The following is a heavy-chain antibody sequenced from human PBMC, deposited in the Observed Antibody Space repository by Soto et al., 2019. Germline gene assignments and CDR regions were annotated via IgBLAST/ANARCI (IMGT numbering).Heavy chain of an antibody. CDR2: FDPEDGET. D-gene: IGHD3-10*01. J-gene: IGHJ4*02. Sequence: GASVKGSCQVSGYTLKELSIHWVRQAPGKGLEWMGGFDPEDGETVYAQKFQGRVTMTEDTSTDTANMELSSLTSEDTAVYYCATGGPAGDFDYWGQGSLVTVSS. V-gene: IGHV1-24*01. CDR3: ATGGPAGDFDY. CDR1: GYTLKELS.